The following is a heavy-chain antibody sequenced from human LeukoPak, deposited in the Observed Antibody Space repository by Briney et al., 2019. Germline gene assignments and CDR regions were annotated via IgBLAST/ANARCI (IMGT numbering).Heavy chain of an antibody. D-gene: IGHD3-22*01. CDR1: GFTFSSYW. CDR2: IYSGGST. V-gene: IGHV3-66*01. Sequence: QSGGSLRLSCAASGFTFSSYWMHWVRQAPGKGLEWVSIIYSGGSTSYADSVKGRFTISRDNSKNTLYLQMNSLRTEDTAVYYCARGGSYFDISGYYFYWGQGTLVTVSS. J-gene: IGHJ4*02. CDR3: ARGGSYFDISGYYFY.